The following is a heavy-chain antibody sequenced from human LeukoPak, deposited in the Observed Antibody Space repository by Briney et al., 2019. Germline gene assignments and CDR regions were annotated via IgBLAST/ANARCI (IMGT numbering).Heavy chain of an antibody. CDR3: AREYYDYVWGSYRYFDY. J-gene: IGHJ4*02. CDR2: INPNSGGT. D-gene: IGHD3-16*02. Sequence: ASVKVSCKASGYTFTGYYMHWVRQAPGQELEWMGWINPNSGGTNYAQKFQGRVTMTRDTSTSTAYMELSRLRSDDTAVYYCAREYYDYVWGSYRYFDYWGQGTLVTVSS. CDR1: GYTFTGYY. V-gene: IGHV1-2*02.